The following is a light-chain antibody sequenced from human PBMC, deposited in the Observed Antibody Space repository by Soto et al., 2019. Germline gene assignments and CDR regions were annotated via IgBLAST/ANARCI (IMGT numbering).Light chain of an antibody. CDR1: SSDIGAGYD. CDR2: GNS. Sequence: QSVLTQPPSVSGAPGQNVTISCTGSSSDIGAGYDVHGYQQLPGTAPKLLIYGNSNRPSGVPDRFSGSQSGTSASLAITGLQAEDEADYYCQSYDSSLSGPWVFGGGTKLTVL. CDR3: QSYDSSLSGPWV. J-gene: IGLJ3*02. V-gene: IGLV1-40*01.